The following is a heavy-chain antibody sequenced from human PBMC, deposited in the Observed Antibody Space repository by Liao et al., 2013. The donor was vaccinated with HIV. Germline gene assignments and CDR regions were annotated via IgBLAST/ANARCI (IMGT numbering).Heavy chain of an antibody. CDR1: GGSTSGYY. D-gene: IGHD4/OR15-4a*01. V-gene: IGHV4-4*07. CDR3: ARGASFFDY. Sequence: QVHLQESGPGLVKPSQTLSLTCSVSGGSTSGYYWIWVRQPAGKGLEWIGRISNTGGARYNPLPQESRHHVSRHIQEPILLNLNSATAADTAIYFCARGASFFDYWGQGNPGQRLL. J-gene: IGHJ4*02. CDR2: ISNTGGA.